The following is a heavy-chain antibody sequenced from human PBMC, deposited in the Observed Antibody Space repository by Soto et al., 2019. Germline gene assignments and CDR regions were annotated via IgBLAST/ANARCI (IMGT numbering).Heavy chain of an antibody. V-gene: IGHV1-18*04. J-gene: IGHJ1*01. CDR1: GYTFSNYG. Sequence: ASVKVSCKASGYTFSNYGISWVRQAPGQGLEWMGWISAYNGKTYDAERLQGRVTMTTDTSTSTAYMELRSLRSDETAVYYCAREANCGSDCYSPAEYYQHWGKGTLVTVSS. CDR3: AREANCGSDCYSPAEYYQH. CDR2: ISAYNGKT. D-gene: IGHD2-21*02.